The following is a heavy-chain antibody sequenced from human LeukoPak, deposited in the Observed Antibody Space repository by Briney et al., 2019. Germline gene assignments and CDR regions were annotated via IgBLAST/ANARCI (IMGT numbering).Heavy chain of an antibody. CDR1: GFTFSSYG. J-gene: IGHJ4*02. V-gene: IGHV3-33*01. CDR3: ARGVWGSYRYPVTFDY. D-gene: IGHD3-16*02. Sequence: RSLRLSCEASGFTFSSYGMHWVRQAPGKGLEWVAVIWYDGSNKHYADSVKGRFTISRDNSKNTLYLQMNSLRAEDTAVFYCARGVWGSYRYPVTFDYWGQGTLVTVSS. CDR2: IWYDGSNK.